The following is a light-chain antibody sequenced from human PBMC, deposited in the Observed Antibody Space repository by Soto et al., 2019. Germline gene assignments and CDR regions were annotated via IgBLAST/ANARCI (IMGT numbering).Light chain of an antibody. CDR3: CSYAGTFYV. V-gene: IGLV2-11*01. Sequence: QSARTQPRSVSVSPGQSVTISGTGTSSDFGGYNYVSWYQHHPGKAPKLMIYDVSERPSGVPDRFSGSKSGNTASLTISGLQAEDEADYYCCSYAGTFYVFGTGTKVNV. CDR2: DVS. J-gene: IGLJ1*01. CDR1: SSDFGGYNY.